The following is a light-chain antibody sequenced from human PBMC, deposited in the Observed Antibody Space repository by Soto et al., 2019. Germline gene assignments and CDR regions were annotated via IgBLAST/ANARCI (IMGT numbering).Light chain of an antibody. CDR1: KSVSNN. J-gene: IGKJ1*01. CDR2: GAS. V-gene: IGKV3-15*01. Sequence: EIVLTQSPGTLSLSPGERATLSCRAGKSVSNNYLAWYQQKPGQAPRLLIYGASTRATGIPARFSGSGSGTEFTLTISSLQSEDFAVYYCQQYNNWPPVTFGQGTKVDIK. CDR3: QQYNNWPPVT.